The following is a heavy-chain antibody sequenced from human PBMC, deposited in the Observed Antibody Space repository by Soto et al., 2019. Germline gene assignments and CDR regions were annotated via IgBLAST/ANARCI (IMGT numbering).Heavy chain of an antibody. CDR3: ARDRNAREDIVGYMDV. CDR1: GFTFSSYG. D-gene: IGHD5-12*01. CDR2: IWYDGSNK. V-gene: IGHV3-33*01. Sequence: GGSLRLSCAASGFTFSSYGMHWVRQAPGKGLEWVAVIWYDGSNKYYADSVKGRFTISRDNSKNTLYLQMNSLRAEDTAVYYCARDRNAREDIVGYMDVWGKGTTVTVSS. J-gene: IGHJ6*03.